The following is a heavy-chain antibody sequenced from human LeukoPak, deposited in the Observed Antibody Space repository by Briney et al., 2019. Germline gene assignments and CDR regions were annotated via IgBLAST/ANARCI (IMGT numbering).Heavy chain of an antibody. Sequence: GVSVKVSCKASGYTFTSYAMHWVRQAPGQRLEWMGWINAGNGNTKYSQKFQGRVTITRDTSASTAYMELSSLRSEDTAVYYCARELGYCSGGSCYSGFGYWGQGTLVTVSS. CDR3: ARELGYCSGGSCYSGFGY. CDR2: INAGNGNT. D-gene: IGHD2-15*01. CDR1: GYTFTSYA. V-gene: IGHV1-3*01. J-gene: IGHJ4*02.